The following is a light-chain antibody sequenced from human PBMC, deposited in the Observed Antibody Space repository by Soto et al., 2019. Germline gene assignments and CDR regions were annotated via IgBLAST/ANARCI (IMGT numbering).Light chain of an antibody. CDR3: CSYVGRNTDV. V-gene: IGLV2-11*01. CDR2: DVS. J-gene: IGLJ1*01. CDR1: SSDVGGYNY. Sequence: QSALTQPRSASGSPGQSITLSCTGTSSDVGGYNYVSWYQQHPAKAPKLIIFDVSKRPSGVPNRFSGSKSGNTASLTISGLRAEDEADYYCCSYVGRNTDVFGTGTKLTVL.